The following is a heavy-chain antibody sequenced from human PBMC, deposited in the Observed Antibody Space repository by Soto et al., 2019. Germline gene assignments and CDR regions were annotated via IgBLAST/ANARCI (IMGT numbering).Heavy chain of an antibody. CDR3: ARVQRGVATIKFDF. V-gene: IGHV1-18*01. CDR2: ISAYNGNT. D-gene: IGHD5-12*01. CDR1: GDTFTSYG. Sequence: ASVKVSCKASGDTFTSYGISWVRQAPGQGLEWMGWISAYNGNTNYAQKLQGRVTMTTDTSTSTAYMELRSLRSDDTAVYYCARVQRGVATIKFDFWGQGPLVTVSS. J-gene: IGHJ4*02.